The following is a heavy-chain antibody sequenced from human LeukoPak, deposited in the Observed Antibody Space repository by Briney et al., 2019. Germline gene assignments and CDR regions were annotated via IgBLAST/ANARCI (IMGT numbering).Heavy chain of an antibody. CDR3: AKDSDLSSSTWFDP. CDR1: GFTFSSYG. CDR2: IWYDGSNK. V-gene: IGHV3-33*06. D-gene: IGHD6-6*01. Sequence: QPGGSLRLSCAASGFTFSSYGMHWVRQAPGKGLEWVAVIWYDGSNKYYADSVKGRFTISRDNSKNTLYLQMNSLRAEDTAVYYCAKDSDLSSSTWFDPWSQGTLVTVSS. J-gene: IGHJ5*02.